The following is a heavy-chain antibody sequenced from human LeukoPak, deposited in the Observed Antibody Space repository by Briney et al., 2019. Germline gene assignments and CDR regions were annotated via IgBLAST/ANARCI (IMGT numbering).Heavy chain of an antibody. CDR1: GFTFSSYA. CDR2: ISGSGDST. J-gene: IGHJ4*02. D-gene: IGHD3-3*01. Sequence: PGGSLRLSCAASGFTFSSYAMNWVRQAPGKGLEWVSIISGSGDSTYYADSVKGRFTISRDNSKNTLYLQINSLRAEDTAVYYCAKGSRHTIFGVIIPFDYWGQGTLVTVSS. CDR3: AKGSRHTIFGVIIPFDY. V-gene: IGHV3-23*01.